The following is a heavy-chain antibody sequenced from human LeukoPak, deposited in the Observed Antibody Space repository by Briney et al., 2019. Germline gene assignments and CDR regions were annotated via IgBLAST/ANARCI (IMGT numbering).Heavy chain of an antibody. CDR2: INSDGSYT. Sequence: PGGSLRLSCAASGFTFNTYWMHWVRQTPGKGLVWVSRINSDGSYTSYADSVKGRFTISRDNAKNTLYLQMNSLGADDTAVYYCARQTSVDSRLDAFDIWGQGTMVTVSS. V-gene: IGHV3-74*01. CDR3: ARQTSVDSRLDAFDI. D-gene: IGHD3-22*01. CDR1: GFTFNTYW. J-gene: IGHJ3*02.